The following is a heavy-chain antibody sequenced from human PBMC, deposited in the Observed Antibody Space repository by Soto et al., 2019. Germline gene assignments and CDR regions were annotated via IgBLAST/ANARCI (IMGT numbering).Heavy chain of an antibody. J-gene: IGHJ3*02. CDR2: IYPGDSDT. D-gene: IGHD2-2*01. Sequence: PGESLKISCQGSGYRFTSYWIGWVRQMPGKGLEWMGIIYPGDSDTRYSPSFQGQVTISADKSISTAYLQWSSLKASDTAMYYCARTLVPAANDAFDIWGQGTMVTVSS. CDR3: ARTLVPAANDAFDI. V-gene: IGHV5-51*01. CDR1: GYRFTSYW.